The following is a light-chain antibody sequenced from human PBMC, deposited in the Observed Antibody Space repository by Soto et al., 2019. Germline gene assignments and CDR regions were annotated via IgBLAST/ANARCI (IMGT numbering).Light chain of an antibody. CDR2: DAS. J-gene: IGKJ1*01. CDR1: QSVSSY. V-gene: IGKV3D-15*01. CDR3: QQYHYWWT. Sequence: EIVLTQSPATLSLSPGERATLSCRASQSVSSYLAWYQQKPGQAPRLLIYDASNRATGIPARFSGSGSGTEFTLTISSLQSEDFAVYYCQQYHYWWTFGQGTKGDNK.